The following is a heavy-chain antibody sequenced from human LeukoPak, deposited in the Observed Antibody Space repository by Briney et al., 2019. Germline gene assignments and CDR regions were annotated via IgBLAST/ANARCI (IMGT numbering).Heavy chain of an antibody. Sequence: GGALRLSSAASGFTFSRHWMSWVREALGKGLEWVANIKEDGSEKYLVDSVKGRFTISRDNAKNSLSVQMNSQRADDKAVYYCARRVLVGATTGDDALDIWGQGTMVTVSS. CDR3: ARRVLVGATTGDDALDI. J-gene: IGHJ3*02. D-gene: IGHD1-26*01. CDR2: IKEDGSEK. CDR1: GFTFSRHW. V-gene: IGHV3-7*04.